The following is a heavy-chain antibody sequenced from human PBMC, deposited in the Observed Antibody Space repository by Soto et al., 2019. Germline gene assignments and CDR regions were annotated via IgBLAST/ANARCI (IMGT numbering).Heavy chain of an antibody. D-gene: IGHD6-13*01. V-gene: IGHV1-69*13. CDR2: IVPIYRTA. Sequence: SVKVSCKASGGTFSSYRFNWVRQARGQGLEWLGGIVPIYRTADYAQKFQGRVTITADESTRTVYMELSSLKSQDTALYYCARDSGAKLSSSWGQGALVTVSS. J-gene: IGHJ4*02. CDR1: GGTFSSYR. CDR3: ARDSGAKLSSS.